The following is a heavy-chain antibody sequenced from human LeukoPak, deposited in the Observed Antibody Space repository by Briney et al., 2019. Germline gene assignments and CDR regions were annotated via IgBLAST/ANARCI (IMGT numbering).Heavy chain of an antibody. CDR3: ARGGSPRFDP. Sequence: PSETLSLTCTVSGGSISNYFWSWIRQPPGKGLEWIGYIYDSGSTNYNPSLKSRVTISVDTSKNQFSLKLTSVTAADTAVYYCARGGSPRFDPWGQGTLVTVSS. CDR1: GGSISNYF. V-gene: IGHV4-59*01. CDR2: IYDSGST. D-gene: IGHD2-15*01. J-gene: IGHJ5*02.